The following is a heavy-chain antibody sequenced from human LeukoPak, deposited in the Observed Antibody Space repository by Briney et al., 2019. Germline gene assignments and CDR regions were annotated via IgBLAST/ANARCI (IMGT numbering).Heavy chain of an antibody. J-gene: IGHJ4*02. CDR3: APLGSTVDY. CDR1: GFTFSTYA. V-gene: IGHV3-23*01. CDR2: ISGSGGNT. Sequence: HPGGSLRLSCAASGFTFSTYAMSWVRRAPGKGLEWVSAISGSGGNTYYADSVKGRFTISRDNSKNTLYLQMNSLRAEDTAVYYCAPLGSTVDYWGQGTLVTVSS.